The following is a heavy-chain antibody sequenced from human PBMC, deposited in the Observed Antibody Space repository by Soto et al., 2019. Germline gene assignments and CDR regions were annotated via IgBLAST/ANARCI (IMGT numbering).Heavy chain of an antibody. Sequence: QVQLVQSGAEVKKPGASVKVSCKASGYTFTSYDINWVRQATGQGLEWMGWMNPNSGNTGYAQKFQGRVTMTRNTAMSTAYMELSSLRSEDTAVYYCARGRTIFGVVTGGYWGQGTLVTVSS. CDR1: GYTFTSYD. V-gene: IGHV1-8*01. D-gene: IGHD3-3*01. J-gene: IGHJ4*02. CDR2: MNPNSGNT. CDR3: ARGRTIFGVVTGGY.